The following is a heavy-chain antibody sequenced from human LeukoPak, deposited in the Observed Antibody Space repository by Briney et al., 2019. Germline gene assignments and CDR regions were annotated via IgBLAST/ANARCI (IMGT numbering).Heavy chain of an antibody. CDR3: ARDEVRDYYDSSGYYYHFQH. V-gene: IGHV1-18*01. CDR2: ISAYNGNT. J-gene: IGHJ1*01. D-gene: IGHD3-22*01. Sequence: GASVKVSCKASGYTFTSYGISWVRQAPGQGLEWMGWISAYNGNTNYAQKLQGRVTMTTDTSTSTAYMELRSLRSDDTAVYYCARDEVRDYYDSSGYYYHFQHWGQGTLVTVSS. CDR1: GYTFTSYG.